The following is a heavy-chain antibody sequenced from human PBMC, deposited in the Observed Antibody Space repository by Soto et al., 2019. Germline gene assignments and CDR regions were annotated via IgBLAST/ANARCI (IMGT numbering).Heavy chain of an antibody. V-gene: IGHV3-7*03. CDR3: ARGSPWPYSSGWTVD. CDR2: IKQDGSEK. CDR1: GFTFSSYW. J-gene: IGHJ4*01. D-gene: IGHD6-19*01. Sequence: GGSLRLSCAASGFTFSSYWMSWVRQAPGKGLEWVANIKQDGSEKYYVDSVKGRFTISRDNAKNSLYLQMNSLRAEDTAVYYCARGSPWPYSSGWTVDWGHGTLVTVPS.